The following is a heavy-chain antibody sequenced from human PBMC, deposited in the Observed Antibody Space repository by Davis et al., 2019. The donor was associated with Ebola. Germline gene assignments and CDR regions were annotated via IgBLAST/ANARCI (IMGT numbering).Heavy chain of an antibody. J-gene: IGHJ3*02. Sequence: PSETLSLTCDVSGRSISAYDYYWTWIRQSPRKGLDWVGYISYNGTTSYNPSLKSRLSISRDTSRNQLSLTLTSVTAADSAIYYCVSGFDIWGQGTAVTVSA. CDR2: ISYNGTT. V-gene: IGHV4-30-4*01. D-gene: IGHD3-10*01. CDR3: VSGFDI. CDR1: GRSISAYDYY.